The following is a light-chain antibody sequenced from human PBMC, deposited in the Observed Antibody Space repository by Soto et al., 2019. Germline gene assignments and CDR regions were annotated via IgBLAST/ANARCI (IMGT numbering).Light chain of an antibody. V-gene: IGKV1-5*03. CDR2: KAS. J-gene: IGKJ3*01. CDR1: QSIRSW. CDR3: QQYNIVPLT. Sequence: DIQMTQSPSTLSASVGDRVTITCRASQSIRSWVAWYQQKPGKAPKLLIYKASSLESGVPSRFSGSGSCTEFTLTISSLQPYDFATYYCQQYNIVPLTLGPGTKVYI.